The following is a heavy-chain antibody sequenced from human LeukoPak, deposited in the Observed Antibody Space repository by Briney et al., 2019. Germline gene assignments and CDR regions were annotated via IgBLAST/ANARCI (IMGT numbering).Heavy chain of an antibody. CDR1: GFTFSSYS. D-gene: IGHD3-22*01. J-gene: IGHJ4*02. CDR2: ISSSSSYI. Sequence: GGSLRLSCAASGFTFSSYSMNWVRQAPGKGLEWVSSISSSSSYIYYADSVKGRFTISRDNAKNSLYLQMNSLRAEDTAVYYCAKYYYDSSGYLGLFDYWGQGTLVTVSS. V-gene: IGHV3-21*01. CDR3: AKYYYDSSGYLGLFDY.